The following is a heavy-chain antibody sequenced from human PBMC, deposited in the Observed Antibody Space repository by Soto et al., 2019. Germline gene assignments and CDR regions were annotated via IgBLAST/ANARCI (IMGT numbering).Heavy chain of an antibody. CDR3: ARGINDYGDYGAPNSYYYYYMDV. D-gene: IGHD4-17*01. Sequence: ASVKVSCKASGYTFTSYGISWVRQAPGQGLEWMGWISAYNGNTSYAQKLQGRVTMTTDTSTSTAYMELRSLRSDDTAVYYCARGINDYGDYGAPNSYYYYYMDVWGKGTTVTVSS. CDR1: GYTFTSYG. J-gene: IGHJ6*03. V-gene: IGHV1-18*01. CDR2: ISAYNGNT.